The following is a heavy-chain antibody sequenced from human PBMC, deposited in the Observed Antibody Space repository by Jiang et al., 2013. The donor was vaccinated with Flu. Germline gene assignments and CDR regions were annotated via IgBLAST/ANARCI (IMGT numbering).Heavy chain of an antibody. J-gene: IGHJ6*02. CDR3: ARDRGASDYYYGMDV. Sequence: SGGYVLELDPPAPTGRAWSGWVHLLHGSTYYNPSLKSRVTISVDTSKNQFSLKLSSVTAADTAVYYCARDRGASDYYYGMDVWGQGTTVTVSS. CDR2: LLHGST. D-gene: IGHD3-10*01. CDR1: SGGYV. V-gene: IGHV4-31*02.